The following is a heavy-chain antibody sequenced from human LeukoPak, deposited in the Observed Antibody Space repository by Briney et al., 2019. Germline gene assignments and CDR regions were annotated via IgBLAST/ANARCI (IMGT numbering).Heavy chain of an antibody. V-gene: IGHV4-39*01. CDR2: IYYSGTT. Sequence: PSETLSLTCSVSGGSISSPNHDWAWIRQPPGQGLEWIGSIYYSGTTYYNLSLKSRLTISVDTSKNQFSLKVTSVTVADTAVYYCAVLPGYTYGDYWGQGALVTVSS. CDR1: GGSISSPNHD. CDR3: AVLPGYTYGDY. J-gene: IGHJ4*02. D-gene: IGHD5-18*01.